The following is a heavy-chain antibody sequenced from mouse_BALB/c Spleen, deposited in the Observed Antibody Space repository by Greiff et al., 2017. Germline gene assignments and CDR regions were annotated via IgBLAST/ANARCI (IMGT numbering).Heavy chain of an antibody. CDR3: ARRSTMITTWFDY. CDR1: GYSITSGYY. V-gene: IGHV3-6*02. Sequence: ESGPGLVKPSQSLSLTCSVTGYSITSGYYWNWIRQFPGNKLEWMGYISYDGSNNYNPSLKNRISITRDTSKNQFFLKLNSVTTEDTATYYCARRSTMITTWFDYWGQGTTLTVSS. CDR2: ISYDGSN. D-gene: IGHD2-4*01. J-gene: IGHJ2*01.